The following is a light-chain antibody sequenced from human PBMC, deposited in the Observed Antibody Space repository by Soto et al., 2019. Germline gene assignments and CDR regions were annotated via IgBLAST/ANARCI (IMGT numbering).Light chain of an antibody. V-gene: IGLV1-40*01. CDR1: SSYIGANYD. J-gene: IGLJ3*02. Sequence: QSVLTQPPSVSGAPGQRVTISCTGSSSYIGANYDVHWYQQLPGTAPKLLIYGNSNRPSGVPDRFSGSKSGTSASLAITGLQDEDEADYYCQSYDSSLSGWVFGGGTKLTVL. CDR3: QSYDSSLSGWV. CDR2: GNS.